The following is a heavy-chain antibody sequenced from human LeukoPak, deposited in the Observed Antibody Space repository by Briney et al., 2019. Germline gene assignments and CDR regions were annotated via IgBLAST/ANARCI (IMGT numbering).Heavy chain of an antibody. CDR3: ARVPTVVTPGFYYYYYMDV. CDR2: IYTSGST. V-gene: IGHV4-4*07. J-gene: IGHJ6*03. D-gene: IGHD4-23*01. Sequence: SETLSLTCTVSGGSISSYYWSWIRQPAGKGLEWIGRIYTSGSTNYNPSLKSRVTISVDTSKNQFSLKLSSVTAADTAVYYCARVPTVVTPGFYYYYYMDVWGKGTTVTISS. CDR1: GGSISSYY.